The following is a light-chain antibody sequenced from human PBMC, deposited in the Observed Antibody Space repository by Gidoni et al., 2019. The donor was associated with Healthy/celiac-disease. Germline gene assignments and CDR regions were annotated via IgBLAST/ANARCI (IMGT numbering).Light chain of an antibody. Sequence: SYDLTQPLSVSVALGQTATITCGGNNIGSKDVHWYQQKAGQAPVLVIYGDSNRPSGIPERFSGSNSGNTATLTISRAQAGDEADYYCQVWDSSTLFGGGTKLTVL. CDR3: QVWDSSTL. J-gene: IGLJ2*01. CDR2: GDS. V-gene: IGLV3-9*01. CDR1: NIGSKD.